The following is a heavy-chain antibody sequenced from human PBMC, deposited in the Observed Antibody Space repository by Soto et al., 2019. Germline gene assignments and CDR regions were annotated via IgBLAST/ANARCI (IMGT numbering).Heavy chain of an antibody. J-gene: IGHJ5*02. CDR2: IWYDGSNK. CDR3: ARGVDYDILTGYYKTDSNWFDP. D-gene: IGHD3-9*01. CDR1: GFTFSSYG. V-gene: IGHV3-33*01. Sequence: QVQLVESGGGVVQPGRSLRLSCAASGFTFSSYGMHWVRQAPGKGLEWVAVIWYDGSNKYYADSVKGRFTISRDNSKNTLYLQMNSLRAEDTAVYYCARGVDYDILTGYYKTDSNWFDPWGQVTLVTVSS.